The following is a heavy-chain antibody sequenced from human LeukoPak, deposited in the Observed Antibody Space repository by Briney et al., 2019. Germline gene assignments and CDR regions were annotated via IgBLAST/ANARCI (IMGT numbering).Heavy chain of an antibody. V-gene: IGHV3-23*01. Sequence: PGGSLRLSCAASGFTFSSYAMSWVRQAPGKGLEWVSAISGSGGSTYYADSVKGRFTISRDNSKNTLYLQMNSLRAEDTAVYYCAKALRYFGWLLYDAFDIWGQGTMVTVSS. J-gene: IGHJ3*02. CDR3: AKALRYFGWLLYDAFDI. D-gene: IGHD3-9*01. CDR1: GFTFSSYA. CDR2: ISGSGGST.